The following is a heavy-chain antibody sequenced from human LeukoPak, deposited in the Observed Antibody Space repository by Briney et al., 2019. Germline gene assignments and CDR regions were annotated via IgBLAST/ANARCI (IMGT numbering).Heavy chain of an antibody. CDR1: GYSISSGYH. CDR3: AKGMGFLTSVDY. D-gene: IGHD4-17*01. Sequence: ETLSLTCTVSGYSISSGYHWGWVRQAPGKGLEWVSSITSRSSFIYYGDSVKGRFTMSRDNAKNSLYLQMNSLRVEDTAVYYCAKGMGFLTSVDYWGQGTLVTVSS. CDR2: ITSRSSFI. V-gene: IGHV3-21*01. J-gene: IGHJ4*02.